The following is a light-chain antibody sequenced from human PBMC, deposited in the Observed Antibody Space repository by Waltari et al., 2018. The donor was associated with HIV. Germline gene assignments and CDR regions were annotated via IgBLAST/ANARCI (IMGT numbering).Light chain of an antibody. Sequence: SYELAQPPFVSVSPGQTTSITCSGDSLGYKYVFWYGQKPGQSPVLVLYQDTKRPPGISERFSGSHSGDTATLTISGAQAVDEATYYCQAWDSNLHVFGSGTKVTVL. CDR1: SLGYKY. CDR2: QDT. J-gene: IGLJ1*01. CDR3: QAWDSNLHV. V-gene: IGLV3-1*01.